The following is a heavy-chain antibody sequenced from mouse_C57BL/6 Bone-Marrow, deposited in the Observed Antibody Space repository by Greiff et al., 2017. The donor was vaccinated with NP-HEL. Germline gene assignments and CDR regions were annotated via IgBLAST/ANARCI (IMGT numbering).Heavy chain of an antibody. D-gene: IGHD1-1*01. CDR1: GYTFTSYW. Sequence: VQLQQPGAELVKPGASVKLSCKASGYTFTSYWMHWVKQRPGQGLEWIGMIHPNSGSTNYNEKFKSKATLTVDKSSSKAYMQLSSLTSEDSAVYYCAITTVVANWYFDVWGTGTTVTVSS. V-gene: IGHV1-64*01. CDR3: AITTVVANWYFDV. CDR2: IHPNSGST. J-gene: IGHJ1*03.